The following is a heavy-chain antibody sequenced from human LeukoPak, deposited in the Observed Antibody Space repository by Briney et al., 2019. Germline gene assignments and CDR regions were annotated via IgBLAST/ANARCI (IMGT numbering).Heavy chain of an antibody. J-gene: IGHJ6*02. CDR3: AKDQVADAAYYYYGMDV. CDR2: ISGSGDYT. V-gene: IGHV3-23*01. Sequence: PGGSLRLSCVVSGFTFGNYAMNWVRQAPGKGLEWVSSISGSGDYTNTADSVKGRSTISRDNSKNTLYLQMNSLRAEDTALYFCAKDQVADAAYYYYGMDVWGQGTTVTVSS. CDR1: GFTFGNYA. D-gene: IGHD6-13*01.